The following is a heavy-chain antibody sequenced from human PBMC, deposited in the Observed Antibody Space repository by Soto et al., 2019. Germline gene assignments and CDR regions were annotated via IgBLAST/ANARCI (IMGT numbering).Heavy chain of an antibody. V-gene: IGHV3-11*01. CDR3: ARLGSSGWYVDY. CDR1: GFTFSDYY. Sequence: QVQLVESGGGLVKPGGSLRLSCAASGFTFSDYYMSWIRQAPGKGLEWISYISSSDSTIHYADSVKGRFTISRDNAKHSLYLQVNSMRTEDTAVYYCARLGSSGWYVDYWGQGTLVTVSS. D-gene: IGHD6-19*01. J-gene: IGHJ4*02. CDR2: ISSSDSTI.